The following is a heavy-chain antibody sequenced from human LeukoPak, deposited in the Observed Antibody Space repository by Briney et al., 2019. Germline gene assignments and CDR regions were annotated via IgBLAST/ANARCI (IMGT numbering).Heavy chain of an antibody. J-gene: IGHJ4*02. V-gene: IGHV4-59*01. Sequence: SETLSLTCTVSGGSISSSYGTWIRQPPGKGLEWIGYIFYSGGTNYNPSLKSRVTISVDTSRNQFFLKLSSVTAADTAVYYCAKDGAFWRHWGQGTLVTVSS. CDR3: AKDGAFWRH. D-gene: IGHD4/OR15-4a*01. CDR1: GGSISSSY. CDR2: IFYSGGT.